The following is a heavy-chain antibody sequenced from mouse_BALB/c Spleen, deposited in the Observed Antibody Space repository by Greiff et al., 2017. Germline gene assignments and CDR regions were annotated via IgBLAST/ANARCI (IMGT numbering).Heavy chain of an antibody. CDR1: GFTFSDYY. D-gene: IGHD2-14*01. Sequence: EVKLVESGGGLVKPGGSLKLSCAASGFTFSDYYMYWVRQTPEKRLEWVATISDGGSYTYYPDSVKGRFTISRDNAKNNLYLQMSSLKSEDTAMYYCAREYYRYDDWFAYWGQGTLVTVSA. V-gene: IGHV5-4*02. J-gene: IGHJ3*01. CDR2: ISDGGSYT. CDR3: AREYYRYDDWFAY.